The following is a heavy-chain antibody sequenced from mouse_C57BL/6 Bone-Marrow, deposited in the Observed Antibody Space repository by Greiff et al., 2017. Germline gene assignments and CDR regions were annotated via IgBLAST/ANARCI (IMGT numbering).Heavy chain of an antibody. V-gene: IGHV1-81*01. CDR3: ARCIYYDYDDDY. CDR2: IYPRSGNT. J-gene: IGHJ2*01. D-gene: IGHD2-4*01. CDR1: GYTFTSYG. Sequence: VQLQQSGAELARPGASVKLSCKASGYTFTSYGISWVKQRTGQGLEWIGEIYPRSGNTYYNEKFKGKATLTADKSSSTAYMELRSLTSEDSAVYFCARCIYYDYDDDYWGQGTTLTVSS.